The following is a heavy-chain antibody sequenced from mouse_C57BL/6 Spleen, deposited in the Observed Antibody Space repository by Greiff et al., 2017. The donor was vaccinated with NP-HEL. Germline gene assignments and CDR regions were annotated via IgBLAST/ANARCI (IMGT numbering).Heavy chain of an antibody. J-gene: IGHJ4*01. V-gene: IGHV1-64*01. CDR2: IHPNSGST. Sequence: QVQLQQPGAELVKPGASVKLSCKASGYTFTSYWMHWVKQRPGQGLEWIGMIHPNSGSTNYNEKFKSKATLTVDKSSSTAYMQLSSLTSEDSAVYYCARRHYYGSSYDYAMDYWGQGTSVTVSS. CDR3: ARRHYYGSSYDYAMDY. CDR1: GYTFTSYW. D-gene: IGHD1-1*01.